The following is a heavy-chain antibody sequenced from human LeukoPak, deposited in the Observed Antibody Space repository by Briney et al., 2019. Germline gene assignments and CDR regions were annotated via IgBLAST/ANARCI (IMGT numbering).Heavy chain of an antibody. J-gene: IGHJ4*02. V-gene: IGHV3-23*01. CDR3: AKRGSNNNWYYFDY. CDR2: IGGSGGT. CDR1: GFTFSTYA. Sequence: GGSLRLSCAVSGFTFSTYAMSWVRQAPGKGLEWVSSIGGSGGTNYADSAQGRFTISRDNSKNTLYLQVNSLRAEDTAVYYCAKRGSNNNWYYFDYWGQGTLVTVSS. D-gene: IGHD1-1*01.